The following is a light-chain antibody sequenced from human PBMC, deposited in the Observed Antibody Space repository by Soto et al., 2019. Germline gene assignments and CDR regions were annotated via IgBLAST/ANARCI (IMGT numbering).Light chain of an antibody. J-gene: IGKJ4*01. V-gene: IGKV3-20*01. CDR1: QSVSSSF. Sequence: EVVLTQSPDTLSLSPGERATLSCRASQSVSSSFFAWYQQKPGQAPVLLIYGASNRATGIPDRFSGSGSVTDFNLAISRLEPEDVAVYYCQQYNRSSLTFGGGTNVEIK. CDR2: GAS. CDR3: QQYNRSSLT.